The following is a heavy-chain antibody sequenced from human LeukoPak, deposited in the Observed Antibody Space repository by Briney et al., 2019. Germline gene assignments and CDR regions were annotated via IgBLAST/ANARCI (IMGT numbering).Heavy chain of an antibody. CDR2: IYYSGST. CDR1: GASMSSYY. D-gene: IGHD6-13*01. Sequence: TSETLSLTCTVSGASMSSYYWSWIRQPPGKGLEWIGYIYYSGSTNYNPSLKSRVTISVDTSKNQFSLKLSSVTAADTDVYYCARLVKQQLVFLHWYFDLWGRGTLVTVSS. V-gene: IGHV4-59*01. J-gene: IGHJ2*01. CDR3: ARLVKQQLVFLHWYFDL.